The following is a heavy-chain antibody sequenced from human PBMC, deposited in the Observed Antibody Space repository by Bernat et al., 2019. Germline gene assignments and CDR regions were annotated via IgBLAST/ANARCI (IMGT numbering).Heavy chain of an antibody. CDR1: GYTFTGYY. J-gene: IGHJ5*02. CDR3: AREYLNCSSTSCYKKWNWFDP. CDR2: INPNSGGT. D-gene: IGHD2-2*02. V-gene: IGHV1-2*04. Sequence: QVQLVQSGAEVKKPGASVKVSCKASGYTFTGYYMHWVRQAPGQGLEWMGWINPNSGGTNYAQKFQGWVTMNRDTSISTAYMELSRLRSDDTAVYYCAREYLNCSSTSCYKKWNWFDPWGQGTLVTVSS.